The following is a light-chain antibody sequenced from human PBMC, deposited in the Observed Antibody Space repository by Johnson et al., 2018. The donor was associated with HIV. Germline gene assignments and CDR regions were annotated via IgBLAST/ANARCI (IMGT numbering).Light chain of an antibody. J-gene: IGLJ1*01. Sequence: QPVLTQPPSVSAAPGQKVTISCSGSSSNIGNNYVSWYQQLPGTAPKLVIYDNNNRPSGIPDRFSGSKSGTSATLGITGLQNGDEADYYCGTGDSSLSAYVFGTGTKVTVL. CDR3: GTGDSSLSAYV. CDR2: DNN. CDR1: SSNIGNNY. V-gene: IGLV1-51*01.